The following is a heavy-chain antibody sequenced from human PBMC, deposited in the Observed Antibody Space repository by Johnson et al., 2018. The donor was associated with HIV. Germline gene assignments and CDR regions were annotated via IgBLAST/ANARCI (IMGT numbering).Heavy chain of an antibody. CDR1: GFTFDDYA. D-gene: IGHD6-19*01. CDR2: INWNGGRT. Sequence: VQLVESGGGLVQPGGSLRLSCAASGFTFDDYAMHWVRQAPGKGLEWVSGINWNGGRTGYADSVKGRFTISRDNAKNSQYLQMNSLRAEDTAVYYCARDQRSSGLNDQTDAFDIWGQGTMVTVSS. V-gene: IGHV3-20*04. CDR3: ARDQRSSGLNDQTDAFDI. J-gene: IGHJ3*02.